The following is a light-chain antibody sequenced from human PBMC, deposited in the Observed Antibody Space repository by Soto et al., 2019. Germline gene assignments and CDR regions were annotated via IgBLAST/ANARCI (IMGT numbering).Light chain of an antibody. CDR1: SSDIGTYNY. J-gene: IGLJ1*01. V-gene: IGLV2-14*03. CDR2: DVS. CDR3: YSCSRSSGTRYV. Sequence: QSALTQPASVSGSPGQSITISCTGTSSDIGTYNYVSWYQQHPGQAPKLMIYDVSNRPSGVSDRFSGSKSGNMASLTISGLQAEDEADYYCYSCSRSSGTRYVFGTGTKLTVL.